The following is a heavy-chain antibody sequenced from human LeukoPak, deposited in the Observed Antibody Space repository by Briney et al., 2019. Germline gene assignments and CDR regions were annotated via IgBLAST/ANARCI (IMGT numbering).Heavy chain of an antibody. D-gene: IGHD3-10*01. Sequence: GGXXSSXSYXWSXIRXXPGKGLXXXXXIYYSGSTNYNPSLKSRVTISVDTSKNQFSLKLSSVTAADTAVYYCARVSYYGSGSYFLDYWGQGTLVTVSS. CDR1: GGXXSSXSYX. V-gene: IGHV4-61*01. CDR3: ARVSYYGSGSYFLDY. J-gene: IGHJ4*02. CDR2: IYYSGST.